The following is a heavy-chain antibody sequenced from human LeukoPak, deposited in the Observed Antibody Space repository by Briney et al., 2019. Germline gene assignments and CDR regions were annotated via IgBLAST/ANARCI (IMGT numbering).Heavy chain of an antibody. Sequence: ASVKVSCKASGYTFTSYGISWVRQAPGQGLEWMGWISAYNGNTNYAQKLQGRVTMTTDTSTSTAYMELRSLRSDDTAVYYCARDSFSSNWNDGLDYWGQGTLVTVSS. D-gene: IGHD1-1*01. CDR3: ARDSFSSNWNDGLDY. V-gene: IGHV1-18*01. J-gene: IGHJ4*02. CDR2: ISAYNGNT. CDR1: GYTFTSYG.